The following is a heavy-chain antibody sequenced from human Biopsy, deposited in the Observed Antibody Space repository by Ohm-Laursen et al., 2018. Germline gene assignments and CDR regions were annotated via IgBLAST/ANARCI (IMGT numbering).Heavy chain of an antibody. CDR1: GYSIKSGYY. Sequence: GTLSLTCAVSGYSIKSGYYWGWIRQPPGKGLEWIGNIYHSGSTYYNPSLKSRVTISEEKSKNQFSLKLSSVTAADTAVYYCARLEWRDTFFDFWGQGRLVTVSS. J-gene: IGHJ4*02. CDR3: ARLEWRDTFFDF. D-gene: IGHD3-3*01. CDR2: IYHSGST. V-gene: IGHV4-38-2*01.